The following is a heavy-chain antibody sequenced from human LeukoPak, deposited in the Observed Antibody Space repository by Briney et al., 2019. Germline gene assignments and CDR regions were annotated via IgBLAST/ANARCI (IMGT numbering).Heavy chain of an antibody. J-gene: IGHJ3*02. CDR3: ASEMYYDILTGYYLGAFDI. CDR2: IKQDESEK. D-gene: IGHD3-9*01. CDR1: GFSFSSSW. Sequence: PGGSLRLSCAASGFSFSSSWMSWVRQAPGKGLEWVANIKQDESEKYYVDSVRGRFTISRDNAKNTLYLQMNSLRAEDTAVYYCASEMYYDILTGYYLGAFDIWGQGTMVTVSS. V-gene: IGHV3-7*03.